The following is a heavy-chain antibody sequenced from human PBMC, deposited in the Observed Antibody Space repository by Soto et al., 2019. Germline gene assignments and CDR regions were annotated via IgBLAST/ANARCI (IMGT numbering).Heavy chain of an antibody. J-gene: IGHJ6*02. CDR1: GGSISSYY. D-gene: IGHD3-10*01. Sequence: PSETLSLTCTVSGGSISSYYWSWIRQPPGKGLEWIGYIYYSGSTNYNPSLKSRVTISVDTSKNQFSLKLSSVTAADTAVYYCARDRWDNRFGELYYYGMDVWGQGTTVTVSS. CDR3: ARDRWDNRFGELYYYGMDV. V-gene: IGHV4-59*01. CDR2: IYYSGST.